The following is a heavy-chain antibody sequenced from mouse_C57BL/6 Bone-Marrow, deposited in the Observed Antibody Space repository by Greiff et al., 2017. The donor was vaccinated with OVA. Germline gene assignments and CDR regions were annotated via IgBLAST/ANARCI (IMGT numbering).Heavy chain of an antibody. J-gene: IGHJ2*01. CDR2: INPGSGGT. D-gene: IGHD1-1*01. CDR1: GYAFTNYL. CDR3: ARSDITTVVAYFDY. V-gene: IGHV1-54*01. Sequence: LVESGAELVRPGTSVKVSCKASGYAFTNYLIEWVKQRPGQGLEWIGVINPGSGGTNYNEKFKGKATLTADKSSSTAYMQLSSLTSEDSAVYFCARSDITTVVAYFDYWGQGTTLTVSS.